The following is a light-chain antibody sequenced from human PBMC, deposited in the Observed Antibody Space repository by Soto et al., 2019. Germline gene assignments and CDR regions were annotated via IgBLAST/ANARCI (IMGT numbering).Light chain of an antibody. CDR2: DVS. CDR1: SSDVGAYNF. V-gene: IGLV2-8*01. CDR3: CSYAGSDKWV. J-gene: IGLJ3*02. Sequence: QSALTQPPSASGSPGQSVTISCTGTSSDVGAYNFVSWFQQHPGKAPKLMIYDVSKRPSGVPERFSGSKSDNTASLTVYGLQAEDEGDYYCCSYAGSDKWVFGGGTKLTVL.